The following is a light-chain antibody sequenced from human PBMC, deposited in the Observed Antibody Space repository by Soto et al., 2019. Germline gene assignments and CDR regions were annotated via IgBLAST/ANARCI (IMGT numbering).Light chain of an antibody. CDR2: DVS. CDR3: SSYTSISTRLYV. CDR1: SSDVGGYNY. V-gene: IGLV2-14*01. J-gene: IGLJ1*01. Sequence: QSALTQPASVSGSPGQSITISCTGTSSDVGGYNYVSWYQQHPGKAPKLMIFDVSKRPSGVSNRFSGSQSSNTASLTISGVQAEDEADYYCSSYTSISTRLYVFGTGTKVTVL.